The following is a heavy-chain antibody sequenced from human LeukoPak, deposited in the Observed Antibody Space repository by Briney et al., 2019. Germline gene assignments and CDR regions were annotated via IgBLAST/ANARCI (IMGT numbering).Heavy chain of an antibody. CDR1: GYTFTDYY. CDR2: FSPKSGDT. J-gene: IGHJ1*01. D-gene: IGHD2-8*02. CDR3: ARRGAHGGVH. Sequence: ASVKVSCKASGYTFTDYYIHWVRQAPGQGLEWMGWFSPKSGDTNYAQNFQHRVTMTRDTSINTAYMELSSLRSDDTAMYYCARRGAHGGVHWGRSTLVTVPS. V-gene: IGHV1-2*02.